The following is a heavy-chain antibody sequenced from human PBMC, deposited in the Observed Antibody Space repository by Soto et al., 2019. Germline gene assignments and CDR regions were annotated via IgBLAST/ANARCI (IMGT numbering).Heavy chain of an antibody. J-gene: IGHJ5*02. CDR3: TRAPLDIVLVPAAESDWFDP. D-gene: IGHD2-2*03. V-gene: IGHV3-49*03. CDR2: IRSKAYGGTT. CDR1: GFTFGDYA. Sequence: PGGSLRLSCTASGFTFGDYAMSWFRQAPGKGLEWVGFIRSKAYGGTTEYAASVKGRFTISRDDSKSIAYLQMNSLKTEDTAVYYCTRAPLDIVLVPAAESDWFDPXGQGTLVTVSS.